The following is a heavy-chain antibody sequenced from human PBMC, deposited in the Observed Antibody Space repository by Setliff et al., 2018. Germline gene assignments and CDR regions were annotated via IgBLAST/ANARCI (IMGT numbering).Heavy chain of an antibody. CDR1: GGTFGSYA. CDR3: ARAGDYYDSSGYYYYYYYGMDV. D-gene: IGHD3-22*01. Sequence: GASVKVSCKASGGTFGSYAISWVRQAPGQGLEWMGGIIPIPGIANYAQKFQGRVTITADKSTSTAYMELSSLRSEDTAVYYCARAGDYYDSSGYYYYYYYGMDVWGQGTTVTVSS. V-gene: IGHV1-69*10. CDR2: IIPIPGIA. J-gene: IGHJ6*02.